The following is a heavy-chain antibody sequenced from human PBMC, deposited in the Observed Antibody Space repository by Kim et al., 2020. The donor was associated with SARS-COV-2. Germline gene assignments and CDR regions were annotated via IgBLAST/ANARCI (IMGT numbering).Heavy chain of an antibody. CDR1: GGSISSYY. Sequence: SETLSLTCTVSGGSISSYYWSWIRQPPGKGLEWIGYIYYSGSTNYNPSLKSRVTISVDTSKNQFSLKLSSVTAADTAVYYCARSEAGSGWYGDYYYYYGMDVWGQGTTVTVSS. CDR2: IYYSGST. CDR3: ARSEAGSGWYGDYYYYYGMDV. J-gene: IGHJ6*02. V-gene: IGHV4-59*01. D-gene: IGHD6-19*01.